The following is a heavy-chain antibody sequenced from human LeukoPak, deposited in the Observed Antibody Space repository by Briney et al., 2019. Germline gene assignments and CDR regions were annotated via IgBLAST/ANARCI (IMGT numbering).Heavy chain of an antibody. V-gene: IGHV4-30-4*08. Sequence: PSQTLSLTCTVSGGSISSGDYYWGWIRQPPGKGLEWIGYIYYSGSTYYNPSLKSRVTISVDTSKNQFSLKLSSVTAADTAVYYCARAGIAARPGPVDYWGQGTLVTVSS. CDR1: GGSISSGDYY. CDR2: IYYSGST. CDR3: ARAGIAARPGPVDY. D-gene: IGHD6-6*01. J-gene: IGHJ4*02.